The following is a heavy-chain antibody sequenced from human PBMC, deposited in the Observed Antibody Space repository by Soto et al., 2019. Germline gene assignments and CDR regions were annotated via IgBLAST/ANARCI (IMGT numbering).Heavy chain of an antibody. Sequence: ASVKVSCKASGYTFTGYYMHWVRQAPGQGLERMGWINPNSGGTNYAQKFQGWVTMTRDTSISTAYMELSRLRSDDTAVYYCARVSLAAAGTVFDYWGQGTLVTVSS. V-gene: IGHV1-2*04. CDR3: ARVSLAAAGTVFDY. CDR1: GYTFTGYY. CDR2: INPNSGGT. J-gene: IGHJ4*02. D-gene: IGHD6-13*01.